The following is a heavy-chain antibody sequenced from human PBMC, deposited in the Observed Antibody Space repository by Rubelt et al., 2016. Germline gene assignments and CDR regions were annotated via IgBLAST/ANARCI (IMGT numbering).Heavy chain of an antibody. D-gene: IGHD6-13*01. Sequence: LEWVAVIYYDGSNKYYADSVKGRFTISRDNSKNTLYLLMNSLRAEDTAVYYCATWVGIAAAHWGQGTLVTVSS. CDR3: ATWVGIAAAH. CDR2: IYYDGSNK. V-gene: IGHV3-33*01. J-gene: IGHJ4*02.